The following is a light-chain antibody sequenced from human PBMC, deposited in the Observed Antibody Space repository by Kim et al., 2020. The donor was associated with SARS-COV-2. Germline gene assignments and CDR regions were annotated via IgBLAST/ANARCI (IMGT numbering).Light chain of an antibody. J-gene: IGKJ4*01. CDR3: QQYGNSP. CDR1: QSVGRSY. Sequence: SLSPKERATLACRASQSVGRSYLASYRQKPGQAPRLLIYDASSRATGIPGRFRGSGSGTDFTLTISRLEPEDFAMYYCQQYGNSPFGGGTKVDI. V-gene: IGKV3-20*01. CDR2: DAS.